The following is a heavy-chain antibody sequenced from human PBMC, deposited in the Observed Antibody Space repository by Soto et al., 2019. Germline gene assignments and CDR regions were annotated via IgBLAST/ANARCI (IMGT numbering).Heavy chain of an antibody. CDR2: IIPILGIA. CDR3: AGDYGGNSLRY. V-gene: IGHV1-69*02. J-gene: IGHJ4*02. D-gene: IGHD4-17*01. CDR1: GGTLSSYT. Sequence: QVQLVQSGAEVKKPGSSVKVSCKASGGTLSSYTISWVRQAPGQGLEWMGRIIPILGIANYAQKFQGRVTIAADKSTSTAYMELTSLRSEDTAVYYCAGDYGGNSLRYWGQGTLVTVSS.